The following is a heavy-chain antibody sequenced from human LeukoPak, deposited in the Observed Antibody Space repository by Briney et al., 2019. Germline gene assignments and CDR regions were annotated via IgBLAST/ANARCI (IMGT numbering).Heavy chain of an antibody. J-gene: IGHJ3*02. CDR2: IIPIFGTA. V-gene: IGHV1-69*13. CDR3: AGSGGTYYYDSSGYLTNAFDI. CDR1: GYTFTSYD. Sequence: GASVKVSCKASGYTFTSYDINWVRQAPGQGLEWMGGIIPIFGTANYAQKFQGRVTITADESTSTAYMELSSLRSEDTAVYYCAGSGGTYYYDSSGYLTNAFDIWGQGTMVTVSS. D-gene: IGHD3-22*01.